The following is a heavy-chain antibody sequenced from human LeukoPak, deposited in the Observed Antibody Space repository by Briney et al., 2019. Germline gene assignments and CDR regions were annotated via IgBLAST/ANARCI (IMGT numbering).Heavy chain of an antibody. CDR2: IKQDGSEK. J-gene: IGHJ4*02. Sequence: GGSLRLSCAASGFTFSSYWMSWVRQAPGKGLEWVANIKQDGSEKYYVDSVKGRFTVSRDNAKNSLYLEMNSLRVDDTAVYYCAREGTMISSFDYWGQGTLVTVSS. V-gene: IGHV3-7*01. D-gene: IGHD3-22*01. CDR1: GFTFSSYW. CDR3: AREGTMISSFDY.